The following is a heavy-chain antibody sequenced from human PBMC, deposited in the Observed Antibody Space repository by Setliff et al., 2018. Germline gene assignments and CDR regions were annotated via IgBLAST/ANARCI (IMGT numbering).Heavy chain of an antibody. D-gene: IGHD4-17*01. CDR2: ISNDGSNR. CDR1: GLTFSNYA. V-gene: IGHV3-30-3*02. CDR3: AKDPNGDFFGAFDT. J-gene: IGHJ5*02. Sequence: TGGSLRLSCAASGLTFSNYAVHWVRQAPGKGLEWVAVISNDGSNRYYADSVKGRFTISRDNSKNTLYLQMNSLRPEDTALYYCAKDPNGDFFGAFDTWGQGALVTVSS.